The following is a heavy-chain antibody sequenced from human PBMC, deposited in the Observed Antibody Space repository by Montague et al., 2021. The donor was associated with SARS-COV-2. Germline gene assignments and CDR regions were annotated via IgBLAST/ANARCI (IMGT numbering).Heavy chain of an antibody. Sequence: SETLSLTCTVSGASINSRYWSWIRQPPGKGLEWIGYYYSGSTKYNPSLKSRVTISVDTSKSQFSVKVTSVTAADTAVYYCARQGGSNYGWFDPWGPGTLVTVSS. CDR3: ARQGGSNYGWFDP. D-gene: IGHD1-26*01. CDR2: YYSGST. J-gene: IGHJ5*02. V-gene: IGHV4-59*08. CDR1: GASINSRY.